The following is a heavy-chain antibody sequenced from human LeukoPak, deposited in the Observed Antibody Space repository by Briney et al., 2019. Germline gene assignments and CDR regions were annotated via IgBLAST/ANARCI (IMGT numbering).Heavy chain of an antibody. Sequence: GGSLRLSCAASGFTLRYYWMHWVRQVPGKRLVWVSRISGDGSVTNYADSVKGRFTISRDNAKNTLFLQINSLRAEDTAVYYCARYSSSSGGASYYLDYWGHGTLVTVSS. D-gene: IGHD6-6*01. CDR2: ISGDGSVT. CDR3: ARYSSSSGGASYYLDY. V-gene: IGHV3-74*01. J-gene: IGHJ4*01. CDR1: GFTLRYYW.